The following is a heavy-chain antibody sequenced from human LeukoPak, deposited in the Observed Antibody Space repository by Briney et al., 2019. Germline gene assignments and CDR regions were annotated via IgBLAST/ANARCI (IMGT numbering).Heavy chain of an antibody. D-gene: IGHD1-14*01. V-gene: IGHV4-59*08. CDR2: IYYSGNT. CDR3: ARHWGDSPNHSDDLCAFDI. J-gene: IGHJ3*02. CDR1: GGSISSYY. Sequence: SETLSLTCTVSGGSISSYYWSWIRQPPGKGLEWIGYIYYSGNTNYNPSLKSRVTISVDTSKKQVSLKLSSVTAADTAVYYCARHWGDSPNHSDDLCAFDIWGQGTMVTVSS.